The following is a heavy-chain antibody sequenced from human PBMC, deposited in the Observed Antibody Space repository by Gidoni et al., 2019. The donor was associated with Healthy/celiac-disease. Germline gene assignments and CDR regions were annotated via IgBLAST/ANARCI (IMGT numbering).Heavy chain of an antibody. Sequence: EVQLVESGGGLVQPGRSLRLSCAASGFTFDDYAMHWGRQAPGKGLEWVSGISWNSGSIGYADSVKGRFTISRDNAKNSLYLQMNSLRAEDTALYYCAKEEVMDQLPPGYYGMDVWGQGTTVTVSS. J-gene: IGHJ6*02. D-gene: IGHD2-2*01. CDR2: ISWNSGSI. CDR3: AKEEVMDQLPPGYYGMDV. CDR1: GFTFDDYA. V-gene: IGHV3-9*01.